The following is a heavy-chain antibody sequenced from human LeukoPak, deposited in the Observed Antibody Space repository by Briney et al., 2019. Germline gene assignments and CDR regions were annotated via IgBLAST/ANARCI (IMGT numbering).Heavy chain of an antibody. CDR2: ITGSGGST. CDR3: ASFGLGSGSYPFDS. Sequence: GGSLRLSCAASGFTFSSYAMSWVRQAPGKGLEWVSAITGSGGSTYYADSVKGRFTISRDNSKNTLYVQMNSLRAEDTAVYYCASFGLGSGSYPFDSWGQGTLVTVSS. V-gene: IGHV3-23*01. J-gene: IGHJ4*02. CDR1: GFTFSSYA. D-gene: IGHD1-26*01.